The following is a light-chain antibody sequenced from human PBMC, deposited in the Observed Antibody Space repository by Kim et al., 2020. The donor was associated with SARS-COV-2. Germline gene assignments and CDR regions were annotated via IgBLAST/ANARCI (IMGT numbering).Light chain of an antibody. CDR1: QRVCSHC. CDR2: SVS. J-gene: IGKJ2*01. V-gene: IGKV3-20*01. CDR3: QQYGIAPPYT. Sequence: GERGHISCRTSQRVCSHCLARYQQKPGQGPRLLIDSVSKRATGIPDRLSGSGSGTDFTITISRLETEDFAVYYCQQYGIAPPYTFGQGTKLEI.